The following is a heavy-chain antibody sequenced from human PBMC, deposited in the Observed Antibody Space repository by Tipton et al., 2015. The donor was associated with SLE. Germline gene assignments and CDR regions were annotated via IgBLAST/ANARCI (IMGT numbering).Heavy chain of an antibody. CDR1: GFSFRSYW. CDR3: AKARYSSGWLVDY. J-gene: IGHJ4*02. D-gene: IGHD6-19*01. V-gene: IGHV3-23*04. Sequence: QLVQSGGGLVQPGGSLRLSCAASGFSFRSYWMSWVRQAPGKGLEWVSGISGSGGITYYADSMKGRFTISRDNSKKTLYLQMNSLRAEDTAVYYCAKARYSSGWLVDYWGQGTLVTVSS. CDR2: ISGSGGIT.